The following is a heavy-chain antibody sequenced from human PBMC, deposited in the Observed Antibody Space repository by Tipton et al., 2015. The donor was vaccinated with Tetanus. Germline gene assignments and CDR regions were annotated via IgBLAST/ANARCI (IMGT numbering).Heavy chain of an antibody. CDR3: ARTGYCGSASCYLRAYDV. CDR1: LGHYG. J-gene: IGHJ3*01. D-gene: IGHD2-15*01. CDR2: IWYDGSRR. V-gene: IGHV3-33*01. Sequence: LGHYGIHWVRQSPGKGLEWVALIWYDGSRRHFADSMKGRFTISRDNSENTAYLHMNSLRPEDTAVYYCARTGYCGSASCYLRAYDVWGQGAMVAVSP.